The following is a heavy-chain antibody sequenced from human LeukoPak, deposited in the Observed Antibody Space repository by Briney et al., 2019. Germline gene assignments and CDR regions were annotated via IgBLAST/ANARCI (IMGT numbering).Heavy chain of an antibody. Sequence: ETLSLTCAVYGGSFSAYYWSWLRQAPGKGLEWVSTINANSGTRSYAASVRGRFTISRDNSKNTLYLQLNTLRADDTAVYYCAKPISGGLAVTADWFAPWGQGTLVVVSS. CDR2: INANSGTR. V-gene: IGHV3-23*01. CDR3: AKPISGGLAVTADWFAP. D-gene: IGHD6-19*01. CDR1: GGSFSAYY. J-gene: IGHJ5*01.